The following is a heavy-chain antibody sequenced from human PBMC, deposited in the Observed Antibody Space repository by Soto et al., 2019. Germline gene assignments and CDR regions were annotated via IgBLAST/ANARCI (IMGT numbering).Heavy chain of an antibody. V-gene: IGHV1-69*08. CDR2: IIPILGIA. J-gene: IGHJ4*02. CDR3: ARDLEPKRFPLSY. Sequence: QVQLVQSGAEVKKPGSSVKVSCKASGGTFSSYTISWVRQAPGQGLEWMGRIIPILGIANYAQKFQGRVTITADKSTSTAYMELSSLRSEDTAVYYCARDLEPKRFPLSYWGQGTLVTVSS. D-gene: IGHD3-3*01. CDR1: GGTFSSYT.